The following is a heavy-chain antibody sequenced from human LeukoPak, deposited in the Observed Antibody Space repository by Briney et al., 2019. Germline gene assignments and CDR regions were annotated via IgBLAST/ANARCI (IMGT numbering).Heavy chain of an antibody. V-gene: IGHV1-2*06. CDR2: INSNSGGT. CDR1: GYTFIHYF. CDR3: ARDLSSTSNWELDY. Sequence: GAAVKVSCKASGYTFIHYFIHWVRQAPGQGLEWMGRINSNSGGTEYTQKFQGRVTMNRDTSITTVYMELSSLTSDDTAVYYCARDLSSTSNWELDYWGQGTLVTVSS. J-gene: IGHJ4*02. D-gene: IGHD7-27*01.